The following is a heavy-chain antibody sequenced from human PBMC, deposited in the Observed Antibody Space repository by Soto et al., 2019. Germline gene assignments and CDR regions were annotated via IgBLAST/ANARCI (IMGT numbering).Heavy chain of an antibody. D-gene: IGHD5-12*01. Sequence: EVQLVESGGGLVQPGGSLRLSCAASGFTFSTYSMNWVRQAPGKGLDWVSSISSSSSYIYYADSVKGRFTISRDNAKKSLYLQMNSLRVEDAAVYYCARAQGSGYPGDGAFDIWGQGTMVTVSS. CDR2: ISSSSSYI. J-gene: IGHJ3*02. CDR3: ARAQGSGYPGDGAFDI. CDR1: GFTFSTYS. V-gene: IGHV3-21*01.